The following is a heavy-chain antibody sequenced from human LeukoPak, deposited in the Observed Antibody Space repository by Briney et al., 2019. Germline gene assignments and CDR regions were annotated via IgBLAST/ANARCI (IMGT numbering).Heavy chain of an antibody. CDR3: SRGMTESGAKYYSDH. D-gene: IGHD4/OR15-4a*01. CDR2: IRSRLYGGTA. CDR1: GYNFADYA. V-gene: IGHV3-49*04. J-gene: IGHJ4*02. Sequence: GGSLRLSCTGSGYNFADYAMSWVRQAPGQGLEWVGLIRSRLYGGTAEYGASVKGRFTVSRDDSQRIAYLQMNSLKTGDTAVYYCSRGMTESGAKYYSDHWGQGTLVTVSS.